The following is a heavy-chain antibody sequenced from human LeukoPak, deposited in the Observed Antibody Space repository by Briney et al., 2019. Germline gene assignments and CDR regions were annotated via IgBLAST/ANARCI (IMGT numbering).Heavy chain of an antibody. J-gene: IGHJ4*02. CDR2: IYDSGRT. CDR3: ARQLCSGSYCYIFDY. V-gene: IGHV4-59*08. D-gene: IGHD2-15*01. CDR1: NGSISSYF. Sequence: SETLSLTCTVSNGSISSYFWSWIRQPPGKGLEWIGYIYDSGRTDYNPSLKSRVTISLDTSKNQFSLRLSSVTATDTAVYYCARQLCSGSYCYIFDYWGQGTLVTVSS.